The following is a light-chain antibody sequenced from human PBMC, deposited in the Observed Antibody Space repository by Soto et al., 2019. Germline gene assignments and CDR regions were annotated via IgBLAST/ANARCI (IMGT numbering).Light chain of an antibody. CDR3: HQYGRSPRGT. V-gene: IGKV3-20*01. Sequence: DIVWTRSPGTLSWSPGERATLSCRASRSVTSNYLAWYQQKPGQAPRLLMYGTSSRATGIPDRFSGSGSGTDFTLTISSLQPADFAVYYCHQYGRSPRGTFGQRTQLDIK. CDR1: RSVTSNY. CDR2: GTS. J-gene: IGKJ1*01.